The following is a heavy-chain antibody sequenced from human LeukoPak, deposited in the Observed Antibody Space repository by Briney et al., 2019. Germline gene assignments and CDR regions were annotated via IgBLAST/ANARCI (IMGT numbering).Heavy chain of an antibody. J-gene: IGHJ4*02. CDR3: ARLPGYCSGGNCYFDY. D-gene: IGHD2-15*01. Sequence: GESLKIPFKGSGYSLPSYWIGWGRQMPRKGPGLMGIIYPGDSDTRYSPSFQGQVTISADKSISTAYLQWSSLKASDTAVYYCARLPGYCSGGNCYFDYWGQGTLVTVSS. V-gene: IGHV5-51*01. CDR1: GYSLPSYW. CDR2: IYPGDSDT.